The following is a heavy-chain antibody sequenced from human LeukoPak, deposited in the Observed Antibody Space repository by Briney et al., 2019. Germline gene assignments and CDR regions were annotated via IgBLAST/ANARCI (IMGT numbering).Heavy chain of an antibody. CDR3: AKDRYSGYERLPTYFDY. CDR2: IWHDATNK. Sequence: GGSLRLSCGASGFTFSTYGMHWVRQAPGKGLEWVGVIWHDATNKYYVDSVEGRFTISRDNSKNMLYLQMNSLRAEDTAVYYCAKDRYSGYERLPTYFDYWGQGTLVTVSS. CDR1: GFTFSTYG. J-gene: IGHJ4*02. D-gene: IGHD5-12*01. V-gene: IGHV3-33*06.